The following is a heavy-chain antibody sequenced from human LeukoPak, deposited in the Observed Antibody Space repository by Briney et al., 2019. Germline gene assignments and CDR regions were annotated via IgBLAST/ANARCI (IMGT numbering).Heavy chain of an antibody. CDR2: IHTNGNT. CDR1: GGSISTHY. D-gene: IGHD6-13*01. Sequence: SETLSLTCTVSGGSISTHYWSWIRQPAGKGLEWIGRIHTNGNTNYNPSLKSRVTMSIDMSKNQFSLKLNSVTAADTAVYYCARLWLGIGYYGMDVWGQGTTVTVSS. V-gene: IGHV4-4*07. J-gene: IGHJ6*02. CDR3: ARLWLGIGYYGMDV.